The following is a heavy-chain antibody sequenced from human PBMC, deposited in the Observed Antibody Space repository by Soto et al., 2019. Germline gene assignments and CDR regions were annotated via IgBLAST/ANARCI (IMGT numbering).Heavy chain of an antibody. CDR1: GFTFSSYG. V-gene: IGHV3-30*18. J-gene: IGHJ4*02. Sequence: GGSLRLSCAASGFTFSSYGMHWVRQAPGKGLEWVAVISYDGSNKYYADSVKGRFTISRDNSKNTLYLQMNSLRAEDTAVYYCAKDRGFGIGVVVPAASRGIFDYWGQGTLVTVSS. D-gene: IGHD2-2*01. CDR3: AKDRGFGIGVVVPAASRGIFDY. CDR2: ISYDGSNK.